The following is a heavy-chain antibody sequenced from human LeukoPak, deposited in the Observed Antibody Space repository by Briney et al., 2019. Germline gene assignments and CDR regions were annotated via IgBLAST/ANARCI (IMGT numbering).Heavy chain of an antibody. V-gene: IGHV3-30*18. J-gene: IGHJ4*02. CDR1: GFTFSSYG. CDR3: AKDRQLRYYDILTGVDY. CDR2: ISYDGSNK. D-gene: IGHD3-9*01. Sequence: PGGSLRLSCAASGFTFSSYGMHWVRQAPGKGLEWVAVISYDGSNKYYADSVKGRFTISRDNSKNTLYLQMNSLRAEDTAVYYCAKDRQLRYYDILTGVDYWGQGTLVTVSS.